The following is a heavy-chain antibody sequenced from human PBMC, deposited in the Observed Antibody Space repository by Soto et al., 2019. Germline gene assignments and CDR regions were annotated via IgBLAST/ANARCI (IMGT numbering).Heavy chain of an antibody. CDR3: ARDRFEHCYDSSGYYSYYYYGMDV. Sequence: PGGSLRLSCAASGFTFSSYAMHWVRQAPGKGLEWVAVISYDGSNKYYADSVKGRFTISRDNSKNTLYLQMNSLRAEDTAVYYCARDRFEHCYDSSGYYSYYYYGMDVWGQGTTVTVSS. D-gene: IGHD3-22*01. J-gene: IGHJ6*02. CDR2: ISYDGSNK. CDR1: GFTFSSYA. V-gene: IGHV3-30-3*01.